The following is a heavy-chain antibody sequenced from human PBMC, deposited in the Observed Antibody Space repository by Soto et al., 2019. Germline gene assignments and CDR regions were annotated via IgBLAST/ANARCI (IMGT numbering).Heavy chain of an antibody. Sequence: QVQLVQSGAEVKKPGSSVKVSCKASGGTFSSYAISWVRQAPGQGLEWMGGIIPIFGTANYAQKFQGRVTITADESTSTAYMGLSSLRSEDTAVYYCTKSLGYSYTRIFDYWGQGTLVTVSS. CDR2: IIPIFGTA. CDR1: GGTFSSYA. D-gene: IGHD5-18*01. V-gene: IGHV1-69*01. J-gene: IGHJ4*02. CDR3: TKSLGYSYTRIFDY.